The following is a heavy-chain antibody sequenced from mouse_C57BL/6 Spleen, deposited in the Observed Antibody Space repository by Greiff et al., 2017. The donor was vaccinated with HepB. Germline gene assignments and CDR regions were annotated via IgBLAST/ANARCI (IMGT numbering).Heavy chain of an antibody. V-gene: IGHV5-17*01. CDR3: ARGEKLLDFDV. CDR2: ISSGSSTI. CDR1: GFTFSDYG. J-gene: IGHJ1*03. D-gene: IGHD4-1*01. Sequence: EVMLVESGGGLVKPGGSLKLSCAASGFTFSDYGMHWVRQAPEKGLEWVAYISSGSSTIYYADTVKGRFTISRDNAKNTLFLQMTSLRSEDTAMYYCARGEKLLDFDVWGTGTTVTVSS.